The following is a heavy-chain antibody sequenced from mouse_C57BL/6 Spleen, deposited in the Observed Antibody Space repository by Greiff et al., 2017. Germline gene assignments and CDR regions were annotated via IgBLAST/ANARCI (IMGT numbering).Heavy chain of an antibody. CDR2: IDPSDGYT. J-gene: IGHJ3*01. D-gene: IGHD2-3*01. Sequence: QVQLQQPGAELVKPGASVKLSCTASGYTFTRYWMQWVKHRPGQGLEWIGEIDPSDGYTTYNQKFKGKATLTVDTSSSTAYMQLISLTSEDSAVYYGSRMDGNQAWFAYWGKGTLVTVSA. V-gene: IGHV1-50*01. CDR3: SRMDGNQAWFAY. CDR1: GYTFTRYW.